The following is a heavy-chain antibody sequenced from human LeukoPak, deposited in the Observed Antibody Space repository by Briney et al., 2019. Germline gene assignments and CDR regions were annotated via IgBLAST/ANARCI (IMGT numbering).Heavy chain of an antibody. CDR1: GGSISSSSYY. V-gene: IGHV4-39*01. CDR3: ASLPAGWGQPG. D-gene: IGHD2-21*02. CDR2: IYFSGST. J-gene: IGHJ4*02. Sequence: SETLSLTCTVSGGSISSSSYYWGWIRQPPGKGLEWIGSIYFSGSTYYNPSLKSRVTISVDTSKNQFSLKLSSVTAADTAVYYCASLPAGWGQPGWGQGTLVTVSS.